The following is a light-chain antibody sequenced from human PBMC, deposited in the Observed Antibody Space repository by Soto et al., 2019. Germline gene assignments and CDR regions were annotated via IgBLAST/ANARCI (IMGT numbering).Light chain of an antibody. CDR1: QSVSLN. J-gene: IGKJ5*01. CDR3: QQYHDWPPIT. V-gene: IGKV3-15*01. Sequence: ETLMTQSPATLSVSPGERVTLSCRASQSVSLNLAWYQQRPGQAPRLLIYGASTRVIGIPDRFTGSGSGTEFTLSITNLQSEDFALYYCQQYHDWPPITFGQGTRLEIK. CDR2: GAS.